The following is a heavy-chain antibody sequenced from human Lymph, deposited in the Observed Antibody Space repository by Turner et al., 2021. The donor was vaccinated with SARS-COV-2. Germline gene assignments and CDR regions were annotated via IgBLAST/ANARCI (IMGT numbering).Heavy chain of an antibody. Sequence: QVQLQQWGAGLLKPSETLSPTCPVYGGSFSGYYWLWIRQPPGKGLEWSGEINHSGSTNYNPSLKSRVTISVDTSKNQFSLKLSSVTAADTAVYYCARGGVDTAMVRYYYYGMDVWGQGTTVTVSS. V-gene: IGHV4-34*01. CDR1: GGSFSGYY. CDR3: ARGGVDTAMVRYYYYGMDV. D-gene: IGHD5-18*01. CDR2: INHSGST. J-gene: IGHJ6*02.